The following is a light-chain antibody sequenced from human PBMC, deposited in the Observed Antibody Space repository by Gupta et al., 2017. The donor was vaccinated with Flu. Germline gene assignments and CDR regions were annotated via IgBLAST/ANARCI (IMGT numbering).Light chain of an antibody. Sequence: QSALTQPASVSGSPGPSITISCTGTRSDLGSYNLVSWYQQKPGKAPKLIIYEGSKRPAGVSNRFSASKSGITASLTISGLQADDEADYYCCSYASCDNYVFGSGTKVTVL. V-gene: IGLV2-23*01. J-gene: IGLJ1*01. CDR3: CSYASCDNYV. CDR1: RSDLGSYNL. CDR2: EGS.